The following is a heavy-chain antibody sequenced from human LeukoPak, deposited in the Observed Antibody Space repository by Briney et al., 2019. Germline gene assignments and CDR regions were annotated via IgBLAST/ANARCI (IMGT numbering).Heavy chain of an antibody. CDR1: GFTFSSYG. V-gene: IGHV3-30*18. CDR3: AKDFGVHSGYELDY. Sequence: PGGSLRLSRAASGFTFSSYGMHWVRQAPGKGLEWVAVISHDGSNKYYADSVKGRFTISRDNSKNTLYLQMNSLRAEDTAVYYCAKDFGVHSGYELDYWGQGTLVTVSS. J-gene: IGHJ4*02. CDR2: ISHDGSNK. D-gene: IGHD5-12*01.